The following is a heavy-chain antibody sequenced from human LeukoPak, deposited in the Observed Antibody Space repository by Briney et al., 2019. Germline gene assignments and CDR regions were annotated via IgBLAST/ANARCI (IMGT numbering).Heavy chain of an antibody. V-gene: IGHV3-23*01. J-gene: IGHJ4*02. CDR3: ALYYDSSGNTYHLHY. CDR1: GFTLSTYA. Sequence: GGSLTLSCPASGFTLSTYAMSWVRPAAGKGPAGVSVISSSGGSTYYAESVKGRFTITRDSSKNTLYLQMNSLRAEDTAVYYCALYYDSSGNTYHLHYWGQGTLVTVSS. D-gene: IGHD3-22*01. CDR2: ISSSGGST.